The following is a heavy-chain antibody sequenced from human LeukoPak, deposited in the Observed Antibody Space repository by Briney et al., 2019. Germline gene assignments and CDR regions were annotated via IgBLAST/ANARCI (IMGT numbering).Heavy chain of an antibody. CDR3: ARGYGSGSFYNPFDY. J-gene: IGHJ4*02. V-gene: IGHV3-53*01. CDR2: IYSGGGT. D-gene: IGHD3-10*01. CDR1: GFTVSSNY. Sequence: PGGSLRLSCAASGFTVSSNYMSWVRQAPGKGLEWVSVIYSGGGTYYAASAKGRFTISRDISKNTVYLQMNSLRAEDAAVYYCARGYGSGSFYNPFDYWGQGTLVTVSS.